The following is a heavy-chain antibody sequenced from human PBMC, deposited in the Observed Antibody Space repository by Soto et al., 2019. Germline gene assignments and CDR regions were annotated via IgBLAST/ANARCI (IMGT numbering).Heavy chain of an antibody. J-gene: IGHJ6*02. CDR3: AKEDYSNYAYYYFYGMDV. Sequence: GGSPRLSCAASGFTFSSYWMSWVSQAPGKGLEWVANIKQDGSEKYYVDSVKGRFTISRDKAKNSLYLQINSLRAEDTAVYYCAKEDYSNYAYYYFYGMDVWGQGTTVTVSS. CDR2: IKQDGSEK. CDR1: GFTFSSYW. D-gene: IGHD4-4*01. V-gene: IGHV3-7*01.